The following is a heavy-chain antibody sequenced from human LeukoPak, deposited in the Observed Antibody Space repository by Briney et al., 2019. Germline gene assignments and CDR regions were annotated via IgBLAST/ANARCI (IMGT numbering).Heavy chain of an antibody. CDR3: AREPQVPFCSSTSCYSHYGMDV. V-gene: IGHV3-30-3*01. J-gene: IGHJ6*02. D-gene: IGHD2-2*02. CDR1: GFTFSSYA. CDR2: ISYDGSNK. Sequence: PGGSLRLSCAASGFTFSSYAMHWVRQAPGKGLEWVAVISYDGSNKYYADSVKGRFTISRDNSKNTLYLQMNSLRAEDTAVYYCAREPQVPFCSSTSCYSHYGMDVWGQGTTVTVSS.